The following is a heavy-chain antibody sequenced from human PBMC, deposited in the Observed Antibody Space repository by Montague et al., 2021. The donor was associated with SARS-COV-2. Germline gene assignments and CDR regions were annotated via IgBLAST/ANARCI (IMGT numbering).Heavy chain of an antibody. V-gene: IGHV3-33*06. CDR1: GFTFSSYG. D-gene: IGHD6-19*01. J-gene: IGHJ2*01. Sequence: SLRLSCPASGFTFSSYGMHWVRQAPGKGLEWVAVIWYDGSNKYYADSVKGRFTISRDNSKNTLYLQMNSLRAEDTAVYYCAKEIIEVAADWYFDLWGRGTLVTVSS. CDR3: AKEIIEVAADWYFDL. CDR2: IWYDGSNK.